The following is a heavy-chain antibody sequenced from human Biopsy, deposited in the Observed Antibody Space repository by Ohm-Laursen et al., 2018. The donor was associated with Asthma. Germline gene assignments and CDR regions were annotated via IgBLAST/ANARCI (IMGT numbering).Heavy chain of an antibody. J-gene: IGHJ3*02. CDR3: ARTYFDFLTGQVHDAFAM. V-gene: IGHV1-3*01. CDR2: INAANGNT. D-gene: IGHD3-9*01. CDR1: GYTFINYA. Sequence: SVKVSCKASGYTFINYAIHWVRQAPGHSLEWMGWINAANGNTKYSQKFQGRLTISRDTSASTAYMDLGSLRSEDTAVYYCARTYFDFLTGQVHDAFAMWGQGTMATVSS.